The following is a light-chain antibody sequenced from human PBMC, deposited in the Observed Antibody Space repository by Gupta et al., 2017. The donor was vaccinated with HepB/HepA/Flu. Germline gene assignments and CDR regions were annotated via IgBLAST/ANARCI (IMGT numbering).Light chain of an antibody. Sequence: QSALTQPASVSGSPGQSVTLTCTGTSSNVGKYNLVSWYRQYPGEAPKLIIYDVNKLSPGVSNRFAASKSGNTASLTISGLQAEDEADYYCCSYGGSYTFVFAPGTKVTVL. V-gene: IGLV2-23*02. CDR3: CSYGGSYTFV. CDR2: DVN. J-gene: IGLJ1*01. CDR1: SSNVGKYNL.